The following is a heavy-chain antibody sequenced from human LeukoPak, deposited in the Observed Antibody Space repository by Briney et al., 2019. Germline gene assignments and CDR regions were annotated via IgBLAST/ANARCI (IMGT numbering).Heavy chain of an antibody. D-gene: IGHD2-8*01. CDR3: ARGSGMLYDSWFDP. V-gene: IGHV4-59*01. CDR2: IYYSGST. J-gene: IGHJ5*02. CDR1: GGSISSCY. Sequence: SETLSLTCTVSGGSISSCYWSWIRQPPGKGLEWIGYIYYSGSTNYNPSLKSRVTISVDTSKNQFSLKPSSVTAADTAVYYCARGSGMLYDSWFDPWGQGTLVTVSS.